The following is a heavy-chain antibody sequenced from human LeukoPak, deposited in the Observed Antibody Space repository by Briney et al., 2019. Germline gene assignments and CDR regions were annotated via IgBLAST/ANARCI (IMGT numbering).Heavy chain of an antibody. D-gene: IGHD1-1*01. CDR1: GGTFSSYA. V-gene: IGHV1-69*05. J-gene: IGHJ5*02. Sequence: ASVKVSCKASGGTFSSYAISWVRQAPGQGLEWMGGIIPIFGTANYAQKFQGRVTITTDESTSTAYMELSSLRSEDTAVYYCARSTYPFTTGWGFNNWFDPWGQGTLVTVSS. CDR2: IIPIFGTA. CDR3: ARSTYPFTTGWGFNNWFDP.